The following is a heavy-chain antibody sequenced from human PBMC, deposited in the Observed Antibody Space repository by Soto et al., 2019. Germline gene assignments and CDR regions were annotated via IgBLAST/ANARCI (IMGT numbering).Heavy chain of an antibody. CDR1: GFTFRTYW. V-gene: IGHV3-7*05. D-gene: IGHD5-18*01. CDR2: INLDGSEK. J-gene: IGHJ6*02. Sequence: EVQLVESGGGLVQPGGSLRLSCAASGFTFRTYWLSWVRQVPGTGLEWVANINLDGSEKNYVDSVKGRFTISRDNARNSLYLQMSSLRAEDTALYYCARDGSTSWYSYDDHGMDVWGQGTTVTVSS. CDR3: ARDGSTSWYSYDDHGMDV.